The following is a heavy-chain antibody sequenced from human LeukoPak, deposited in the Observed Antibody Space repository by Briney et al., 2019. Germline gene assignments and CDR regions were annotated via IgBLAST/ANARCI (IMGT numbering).Heavy chain of an antibody. CDR1: GFTFSSYW. D-gene: IGHD5-24*01. V-gene: IGHV3-7*04. Sequence: GGSLRLSCTASGFTFSSYWMNWVRQAPGKGLEWVANIKPDGSEKYYVDSVKGRFTISRDNAKKSLYLQMNSLRAEDTAVYYCARETEMANLDYWGQGTLVTVSS. CDR3: ARETEMANLDY. CDR2: IKPDGSEK. J-gene: IGHJ4*02.